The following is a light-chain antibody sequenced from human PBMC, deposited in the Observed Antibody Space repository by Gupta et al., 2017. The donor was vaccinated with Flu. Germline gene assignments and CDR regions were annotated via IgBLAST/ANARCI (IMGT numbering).Light chain of an antibody. CDR2: AAS. V-gene: IGKV1-39*01. CDR1: QSISSY. J-gene: IGKJ2*01. Sequence: SSLSASVGDRVTITCRASQSISSYLHWYQQKPGKAPKLLIYAASSLQSGVPSRFSGSGSGTDFTLTISSLQPEDFATYYCQQSYSTPPYTFGHGTKVEIK. CDR3: QQSYSTPPYT.